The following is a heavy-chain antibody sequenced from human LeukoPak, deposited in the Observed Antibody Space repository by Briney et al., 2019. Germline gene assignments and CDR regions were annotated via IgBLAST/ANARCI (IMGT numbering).Heavy chain of an antibody. CDR1: GFTFSVAA. D-gene: IGHD5-24*01. Sequence: GGPLRLSCAASGFTFSVAAMTWGRQAPGKGLEWVSLIGASGESTYYADSVKGRFTISRDNSKKTLSLQMNSLRVEDTAMYFCAKDIQLSTWGLGTMVTVSS. CDR2: IGASGEST. CDR3: AKDIQLST. V-gene: IGHV3-23*01. J-gene: IGHJ3*01.